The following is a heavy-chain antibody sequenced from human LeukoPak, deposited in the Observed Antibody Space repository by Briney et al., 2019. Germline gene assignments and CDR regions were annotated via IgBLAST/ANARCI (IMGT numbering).Heavy chain of an antibody. D-gene: IGHD3-10*01. CDR3: AKDRSTLLWFGELISYYGMDV. Sequence: PGGSLRLSCAASGFTVSSNYMSWVRQAPGKGLEWVSGIYTGGDTYYADSVKDRFTISRDNSKNTLYLQMNSLRAEDTAVYYCAKDRSTLLWFGELISYYGMDVWGQGTTVTVSS. V-gene: IGHV3-66*01. J-gene: IGHJ6*02. CDR2: IYTGGDT. CDR1: GFTVSSNY.